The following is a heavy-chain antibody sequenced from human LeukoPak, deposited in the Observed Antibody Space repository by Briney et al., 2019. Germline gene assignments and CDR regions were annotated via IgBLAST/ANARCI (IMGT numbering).Heavy chain of an antibody. CDR3: TTDGYYYDSSGYYYRADY. CDR1: GFTFSNAW. V-gene: IGHV3-15*01. J-gene: IGHJ4*02. Sequence: GALRLSCAASGFTFSNAWMSWVRQAPGKGLEWVGRIKSKTDGGTADYAAPVKGRFTISRDDSKNTLYLQMNSLKTEDTAVYYCTTDGYYYDSSGYYYRADYWGQGTLVTVSS. CDR2: IKSKTDGGTA. D-gene: IGHD3-22*01.